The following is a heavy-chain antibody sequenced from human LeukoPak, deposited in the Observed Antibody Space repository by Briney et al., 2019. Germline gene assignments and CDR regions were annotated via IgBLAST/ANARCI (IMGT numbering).Heavy chain of an antibody. D-gene: IGHD3-10*01. Sequence: ASVKVSCKASGYTFTSYAMNWVRQAPGQGLEWMGWINTNTGNPTYAQGFTGRFVFSLDTSVSTAYLQISSLKAEDTAVYYCARVSAPGSGSYYYYYYGMGVWGQGTTVTVSS. CDR3: ARVSAPGSGSYYYYYYGMGV. CDR2: INTNTGNP. V-gene: IGHV7-4-1*02. CDR1: GYTFTSYA. J-gene: IGHJ6*02.